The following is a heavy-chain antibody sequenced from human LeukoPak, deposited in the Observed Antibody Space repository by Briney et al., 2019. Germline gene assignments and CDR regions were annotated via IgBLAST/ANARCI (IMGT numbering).Heavy chain of an antibody. V-gene: IGHV3-43*02. CDR1: GFTFSSYW. CDR2: ISGDGAST. CDR3: AKDVDDFGDYVLDH. J-gene: IGHJ4*02. D-gene: IGHD4-17*01. Sequence: GGSLRLSCAASGFTFSSYWMYWVRHAPGKGLEWLSLISGDGASTDYAESLKGRVAISRDNSKNSLSLQMNSLRAEDTALYYCAKDVDDFGDYVLDHWGQGTLVTVSS.